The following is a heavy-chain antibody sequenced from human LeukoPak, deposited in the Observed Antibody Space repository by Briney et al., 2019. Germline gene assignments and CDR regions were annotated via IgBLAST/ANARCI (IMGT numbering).Heavy chain of an antibody. CDR2: IYYSGRT. CDR3: ARDVVPAAMRSYNWFDP. Sequence: TSETLSLTCTVSGGSISSYYWSWIRQPPGKGLEWIGYIYYSGRTNYNPSLKSRVTISVDTSKNQFSLKLSSVTAADTAVYYCARDVVPAAMRSYNWFDPWGQGTLVTVSS. D-gene: IGHD2-2*01. CDR1: GGSISSYY. J-gene: IGHJ5*02. V-gene: IGHV4-59*01.